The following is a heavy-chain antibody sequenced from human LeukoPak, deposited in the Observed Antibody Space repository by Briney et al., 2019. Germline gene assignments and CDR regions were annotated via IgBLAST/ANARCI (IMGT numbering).Heavy chain of an antibody. CDR2: ISSSGSTI. V-gene: IGHV3-48*03. CDR3: ARESGYCSSTSCPAAFDI. D-gene: IGHD2-2*01. CDR1: GFTFSSYE. J-gene: IGHJ3*02. Sequence: GGSLRLSCAASGFTFSSYEMNWVRQAPGKGLEWVSYISSSGSTIYYADSVKGRFTISRDNAKNSLYLQMNSLRADDTAVYYCARESGYCSSTSCPAAFDIWGQGTMVTVSS.